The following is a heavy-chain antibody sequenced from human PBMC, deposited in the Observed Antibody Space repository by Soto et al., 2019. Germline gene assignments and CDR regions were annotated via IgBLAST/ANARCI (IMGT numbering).Heavy chain of an antibody. D-gene: IGHD1-7*01. CDR2: ISSNGGTT. V-gene: IGHV3-64*01. Sequence: EVQLAESGGGMVQPGGSLRLSCVASGFTFSSYDMHWVRQAPGKGLEYVSSISSNGGTTYYGNSVKGRFTISRDNSKNTLYLQMGSLRAEDMAVYYCVRRVSGNYDYWGQGTLVTVS. CDR3: VRRVSGNYDY. J-gene: IGHJ4*02. CDR1: GFTFSSYD.